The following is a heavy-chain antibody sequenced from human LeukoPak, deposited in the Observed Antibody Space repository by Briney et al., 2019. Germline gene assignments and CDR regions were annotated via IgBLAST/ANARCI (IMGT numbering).Heavy chain of an antibody. CDR2: ISSTSSDI. V-gene: IGHV3-21*01. CDR3: ARDYGDYVGYYYYMDV. D-gene: IGHD4-17*01. CDR1: GFTSCSYS. Sequence: GGSLRLSCAASGFTSCSYSMNWVRQAPGKGLEWVSSISSTSSDIYYGDSVKGRFSISRDNAQNTLYLQMDSLRAEDTAMYYCARDYGDYVGYYYYMDVWGKGTTVTVSS. J-gene: IGHJ6*03.